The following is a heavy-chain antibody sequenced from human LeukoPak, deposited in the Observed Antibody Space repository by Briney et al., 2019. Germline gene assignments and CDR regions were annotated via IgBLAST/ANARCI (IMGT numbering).Heavy chain of an antibody. CDR1: GFTFDDYA. CDR2: ISWNSGSI. CDR3: AKDPSGYSYGLGGAYFDY. V-gene: IGHV3-9*01. D-gene: IGHD5-18*01. J-gene: IGHJ4*02. Sequence: GGSLRLSCAASGFTFDDYAMHWVRQAPGKGLEWVSGISWNSGSIGYADSVKGRFTISRDNAKNSLYLQMNSLRAEDTALYYCAKDPSGYSYGLGGAYFDYWGQETLVTVSS.